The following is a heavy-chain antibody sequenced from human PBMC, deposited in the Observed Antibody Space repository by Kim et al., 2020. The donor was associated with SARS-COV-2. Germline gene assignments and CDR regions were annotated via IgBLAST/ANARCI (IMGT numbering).Heavy chain of an antibody. V-gene: IGHV3-21*01. D-gene: IGHD6-13*01. CDR2: YI. J-gene: IGHJ4*02. CDR3: ARVAAGTLDY. Sequence: YIYYADSVKGRFTISRDNTKNSLYLQMNSRRAEDTAVYYCARVAAGTLDYWGQGTLVTVSS.